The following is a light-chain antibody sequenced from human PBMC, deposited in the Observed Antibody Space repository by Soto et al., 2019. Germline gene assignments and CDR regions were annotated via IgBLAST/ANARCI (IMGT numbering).Light chain of an antibody. CDR2: KAS. J-gene: IGKJ1*01. CDR3: QQYNSYWT. V-gene: IGKV1-5*03. Sequence: DIRTTRLPSTRSASLGVRATIICGASQSISSWLAWYQQKPGKAPKLLIYKASSLESGVPSRFSGSGSGTEFTLTISSLQPDDFATYYCQQYNSYWTFGQGTKV. CDR1: QSISSW.